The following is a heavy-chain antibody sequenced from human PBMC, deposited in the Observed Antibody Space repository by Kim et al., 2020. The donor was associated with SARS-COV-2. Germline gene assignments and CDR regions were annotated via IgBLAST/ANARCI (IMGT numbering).Heavy chain of an antibody. CDR2: IYTSGST. CDR3: ARDWRVYYGSGSYYRDLGGYYGMDV. J-gene: IGHJ6*02. Sequence: SETLSLTCTVSGGSISSGSYYWSWIRQPAGKGLEWIGRIYTSGSTNYNPSLKSRVTISVDTSKNQFSLKLSSVTAADTAVYYCARDWRVYYGSGSYYRDLGGYYGMDVWGQGTTVTVSS. D-gene: IGHD3-10*01. V-gene: IGHV4-61*02. CDR1: GGSISSGSYY.